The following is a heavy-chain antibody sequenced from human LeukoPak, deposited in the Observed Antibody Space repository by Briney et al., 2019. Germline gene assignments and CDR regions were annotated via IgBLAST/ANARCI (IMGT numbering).Heavy chain of an antibody. Sequence: GGSLRLSCAASGFTFSSYAMHWVRQAPGKGLEWVAFIRYDGSNKYYADSVKGRFTISRDNSKNTLYLQMNSLRAEDTAVYYCARAGVGATTGFDYWGQGTLVTVSS. CDR1: GFTFSSYA. V-gene: IGHV3-30*02. CDR2: IRYDGSNK. CDR3: ARAGVGATTGFDY. D-gene: IGHD1-26*01. J-gene: IGHJ4*02.